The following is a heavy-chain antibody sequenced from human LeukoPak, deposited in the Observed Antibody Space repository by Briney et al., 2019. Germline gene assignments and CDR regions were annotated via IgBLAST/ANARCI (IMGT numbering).Heavy chain of an antibody. D-gene: IGHD5-12*01. CDR2: INPNSGGT. V-gene: IGHV1-2*06. CDR1: GYTFTGYY. Sequence: ASVKVSCKASGYTFTGYYMHWVRQAPGQGLEWMGRINPNSGGTNYAQKFQGRVTMTRDTSISTAYMELSRLRSDDTAAYYCARSMDIVATMEFDPWGQGTLVTVSS. J-gene: IGHJ5*02. CDR3: ARSMDIVATMEFDP.